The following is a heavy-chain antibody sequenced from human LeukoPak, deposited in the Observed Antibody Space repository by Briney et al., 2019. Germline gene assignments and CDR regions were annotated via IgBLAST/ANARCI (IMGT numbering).Heavy chain of an antibody. CDR3: ARDDYGGNSRVDWFDP. CDR1: GYTFTGYY. J-gene: IGHJ5*02. Sequence: GASVKVSCKASGYTFTGYYMHWVRQAPGQGLEWMGWINPNSGGTNYAQKFQGRVTMTRDTSISTAYMELSRLRSDDTAVYYCARDDYGGNSRVDWFDPWGQGTLVTVSS. D-gene: IGHD4-23*01. V-gene: IGHV1-2*02. CDR2: INPNSGGT.